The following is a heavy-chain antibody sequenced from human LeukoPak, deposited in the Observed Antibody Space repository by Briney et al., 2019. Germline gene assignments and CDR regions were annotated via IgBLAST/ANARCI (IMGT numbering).Heavy chain of an antibody. Sequence: SETLSLTCTVSGGSISIYYWNWIRQPAGKGLEWIGRIFTSGITNYNPSLKSRVTMSVDTSKNRFSLNLSSVTAADTAVYYCARAPGNSSGWCFDYWGQGTLVTVSS. V-gene: IGHV4-4*07. CDR3: ARAPGNSSGWCFDY. J-gene: IGHJ4*02. CDR2: IFTSGIT. D-gene: IGHD6-19*01. CDR1: GGSISIYY.